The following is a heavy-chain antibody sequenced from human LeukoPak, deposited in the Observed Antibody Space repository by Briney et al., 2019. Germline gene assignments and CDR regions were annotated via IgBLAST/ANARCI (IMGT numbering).Heavy chain of an antibody. CDR2: IYYSGST. V-gene: IGHV4-59*01. D-gene: IGHD3-10*01. CDR1: GGSISSYY. Sequence: SETLSLTCTVSGGSISSYYWSWIRQPPGKGLEWIGYIYYSGSTNYNPSLKSRVTISVDTSKNQFSLKLSSVTAADTAVYYCARDSLWFGSGMDVWGKGTTSPSPQ. J-gene: IGHJ6*04. CDR3: ARDSLWFGSGMDV.